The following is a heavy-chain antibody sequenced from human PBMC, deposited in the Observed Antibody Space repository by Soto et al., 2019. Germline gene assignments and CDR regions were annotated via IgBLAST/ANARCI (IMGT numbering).Heavy chain of an antibody. CDR3: ARERAGDYYYGMDV. Sequence: SVNGSRKGSVGSISSHAVGWVRQTHGQGLEWMGGIIPIFGTANYAQKFQGRVTITADKSTSTAYMELSSLRSEDTAVYYCARERAGDYYYGMDVWGQGTTVTVSS. V-gene: IGHV1-69*06. CDR1: VGSISSHA. D-gene: IGHD3-10*01. CDR2: IIPIFGTA. J-gene: IGHJ6*02.